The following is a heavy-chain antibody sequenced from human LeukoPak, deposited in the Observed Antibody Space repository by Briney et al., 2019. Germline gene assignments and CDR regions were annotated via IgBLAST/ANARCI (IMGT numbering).Heavy chain of an antibody. Sequence: GRSLRLSCAASGFTFSSYAMHWVRQAPGKGLEWVAVISYDGSNKYYADSVKGRFTISRDNSKNTLYLQMNSLRAEDTAVYYCARVGDGYNYQLYYYYYMDVWGKGTTVTVSS. V-gene: IGHV3-30*04. CDR3: ARVGDGYNYQLYYYYYMDV. J-gene: IGHJ6*03. CDR1: GFTFSSYA. CDR2: ISYDGSNK. D-gene: IGHD5-24*01.